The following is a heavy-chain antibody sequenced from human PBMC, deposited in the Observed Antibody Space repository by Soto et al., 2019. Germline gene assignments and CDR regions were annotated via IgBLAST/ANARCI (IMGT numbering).Heavy chain of an antibody. J-gene: IGHJ5*01. D-gene: IGHD1-1*01. CDR1: GGSVRAPDW. Sequence: SETLSLTCTLSGGSVRAPDWWNWVRQSPDKGLEWIAEVHISGHSNYNPSLRSRVSVSIDSSKNQFYLNLNSVTAADTAIYYCARVRQGCSANNCYFDPWGQGTQVTASS. CDR2: VHISGHS. CDR3: ARVRQGCSANNCYFDP. V-gene: IGHV4-4*02.